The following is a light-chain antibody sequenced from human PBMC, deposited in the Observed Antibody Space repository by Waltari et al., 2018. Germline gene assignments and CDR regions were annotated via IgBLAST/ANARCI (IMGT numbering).Light chain of an antibody. CDR1: QRVSDD. CDR3: QQYNNWPPT. Sequence: EVVMTQSPVTLSVSPGESATLSCRASQRVSDDLAWYQQKPGQAPRLLIYGASIRATGIPVRFSGSGSGTEFTLTISSLQSEDLATYYCQQYNNWPPTFGGGTKVQIK. V-gene: IGKV3-15*01. J-gene: IGKJ4*01. CDR2: GAS.